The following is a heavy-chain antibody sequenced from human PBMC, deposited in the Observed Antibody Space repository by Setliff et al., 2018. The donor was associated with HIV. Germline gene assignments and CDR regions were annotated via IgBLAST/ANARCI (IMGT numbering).Heavy chain of an antibody. V-gene: IGHV4-34*01. J-gene: IGHJ4*02. CDR1: GGSFSDYY. Sequence: TLSFTCVVYGGSFSDYYWSWIRQPPGKGLEWIGEINHSGNTTYNPSLKSRVTMSVDTTKNQFSLKLNTVTAADTATYYCLLDVPLILRTSPPLWGQGTPVTVSS. D-gene: IGHD1-7*01. CDR3: LLDVPLILRTSPPL. CDR2: INHSGNT.